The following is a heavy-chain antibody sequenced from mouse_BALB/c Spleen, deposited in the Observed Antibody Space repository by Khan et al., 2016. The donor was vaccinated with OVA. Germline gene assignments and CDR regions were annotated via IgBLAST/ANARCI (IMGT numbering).Heavy chain of an antibody. CDR1: GYSITSEFA. D-gene: IGHD2-4*01. CDR3: ARKDYDDYDPFAY. V-gene: IGHV3-2*02. J-gene: IGHJ3*01. Sequence: EVQLQESGPGLVKPSQSLSLTCTVTGYSITSEFAWNWIRQFPGNKLEWMGYISYSGNTRYNPSLKSLISITRDTSRNQFFLQLNSVTTEDTATXYCARKDYDDYDPFAYWGQGTLVTVSA. CDR2: ISYSGNT.